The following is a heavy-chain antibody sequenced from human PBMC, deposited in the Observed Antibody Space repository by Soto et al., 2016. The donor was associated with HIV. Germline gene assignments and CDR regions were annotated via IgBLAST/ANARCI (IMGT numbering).Heavy chain of an antibody. D-gene: IGHD2-15*01. Sequence: EVQLVESGGGLVKPGGSLRLSCAASGFTFSNAWMSWVRQAPGKGLEWVGRIKSKTDGGTTDYAAPVKGRFTISRDDSKNXLYLQMNSLKTEDTAVYYCTTEALVVAAFTEDYWGQGTLVTVSS. CDR1: GFTFSNAW. CDR3: TTEALVVAAFTEDY. J-gene: IGHJ4*02. CDR2: IKSKTDGGTT. V-gene: IGHV3-15*01.